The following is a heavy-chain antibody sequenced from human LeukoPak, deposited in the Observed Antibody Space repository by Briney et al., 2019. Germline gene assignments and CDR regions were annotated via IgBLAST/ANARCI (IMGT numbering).Heavy chain of an antibody. D-gene: IGHD3-10*01. CDR1: GLTFTGYA. J-gene: IGHJ4*02. CDR2: ISHDGTKK. V-gene: IGHV3-30-3*01. Sequence: GGSLRLSCAASGLTFTGYAMPWVRQAPGKGLEWMAVISHDGTKKDYADSVKGRFTISRDSSNNALYLQMDSLRAEDTAVYYCARDKIYRGSGSCLDYWGQGTLVTVSS. CDR3: ARDKIYRGSGSCLDY.